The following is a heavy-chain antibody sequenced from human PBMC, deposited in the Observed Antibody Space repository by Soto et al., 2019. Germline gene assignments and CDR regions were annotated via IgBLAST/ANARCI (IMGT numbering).Heavy chain of an antibody. CDR1: GGTFSSYA. CDR2: IIPIFGTA. Sequence: SVKVSCKASGGTFSSYAISWVRQAPGQGLEWMGGIIPIFGTANYAQKFQGRVTITADESTSTAYMELSSLRSEDTAVYYCARGRLTSDIVVVPAATQSNWFDPWGQGTLVTSPQ. D-gene: IGHD2-2*01. J-gene: IGHJ5*02. CDR3: ARGRLTSDIVVVPAATQSNWFDP. V-gene: IGHV1-69*13.